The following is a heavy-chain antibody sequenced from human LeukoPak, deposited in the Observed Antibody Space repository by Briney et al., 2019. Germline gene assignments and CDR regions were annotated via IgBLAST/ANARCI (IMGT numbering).Heavy chain of an antibody. V-gene: IGHV3-74*03. CDR3: ARDGSGSGNYYNVPGFDY. CDR2: INSDGSIT. J-gene: IGHJ4*02. D-gene: IGHD3-10*01. CDR1: EFTSSSYW. Sequence: GGSLRLSCAASEFTSSSYWMHWVRQAPGKGLMWVSYINSDGSITKYVDSMKGRFTISRDNAKNTLYLQMNSLRAEDTAVYYCARDGSGSGNYYNVPGFDYWGQGTLVTVSS.